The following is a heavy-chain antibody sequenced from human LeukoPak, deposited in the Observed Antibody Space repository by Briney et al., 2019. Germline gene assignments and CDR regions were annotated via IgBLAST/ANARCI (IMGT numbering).Heavy chain of an antibody. Sequence: SETLSLTCAVYGGSFSGYYWSWIRQPPRKGLEWIGEINHSGSTNYNPSLKSRVTIPVDTSKNQFSLKLSSVTAADTAVYYCARAEGYCSGGSCWTYYYFDYWGQGTLVTVSS. CDR2: INHSGST. V-gene: IGHV4-34*01. J-gene: IGHJ4*02. CDR3: ARAEGYCSGGSCWTYYYFDY. D-gene: IGHD2-15*01. CDR1: GGSFSGYY.